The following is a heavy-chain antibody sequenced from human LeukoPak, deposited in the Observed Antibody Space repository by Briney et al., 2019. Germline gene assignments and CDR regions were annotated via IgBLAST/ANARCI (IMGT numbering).Heavy chain of an antibody. V-gene: IGHV3-53*05. CDR3: TREYSSNRYSDY. J-gene: IGHJ4*02. Sequence: GESLRLSCAASGFSVSSNYMSWVRQAPGKGLEFVSVIYAGGDTFYADSVKGRFTISRDNSKNTLYLQMNSLRAENTAVYYCTREYSSNRYSDYWGRGTLVTVSS. CDR1: GFSVSSNY. D-gene: IGHD4-11*01. CDR2: IYAGGDT.